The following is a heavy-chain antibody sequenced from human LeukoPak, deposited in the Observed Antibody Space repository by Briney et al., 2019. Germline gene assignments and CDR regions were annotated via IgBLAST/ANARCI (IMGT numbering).Heavy chain of an antibody. CDR1: GFTFSSFG. Sequence: GGSLRLSCAASGFTFSSFGMHWVRQAPGKGLEWVAFIPYDGSNKYYPDSVKGRFTISRDNSKNTLYLQMNSLRPEDTAVYYCATERSRYFDSWGQGILVTVSS. CDR3: ATERSRYFDS. J-gene: IGHJ4*02. CDR2: IPYDGSNK. V-gene: IGHV3-30*02. D-gene: IGHD6-6*01.